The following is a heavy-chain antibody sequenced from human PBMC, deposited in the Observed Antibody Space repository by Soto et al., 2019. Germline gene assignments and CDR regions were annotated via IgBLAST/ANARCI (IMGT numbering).Heavy chain of an antibody. V-gene: IGHV1-18*01. CDR2: MSTSNGNT. J-gene: IGHJ5*02. Sequence: QVQLVQSGAEVKKPGASLRSSCKASGYTFTTYDITWVRQAPGQGLEGMGWMSTSNGNTNYAQKLQGRVTMTTDTSTSTANMELRSLRPDDTAVYFCARDRNWVDPWGQGTLVTVS. CDR1: GYTFTTYD. CDR3: ARDRNWVDP.